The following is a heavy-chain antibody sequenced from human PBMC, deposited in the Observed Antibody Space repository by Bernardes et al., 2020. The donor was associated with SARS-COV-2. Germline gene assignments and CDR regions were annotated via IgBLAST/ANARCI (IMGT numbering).Heavy chain of an antibody. CDR3: AKLPTPHSSGYYSDY. Sequence: GGSLRLSCAASGFTFDDYAMHWVRQAPGKGLEWVSGISWNSGSIGYADSVKGRFTISRDNAKNSLYLQMNSLRAEDTALYYCAKLPTPHSSGYYSDYWGQGTLVTVSS. V-gene: IGHV3-9*01. CDR2: ISWNSGSI. D-gene: IGHD3-22*01. J-gene: IGHJ4*02. CDR1: GFTFDDYA.